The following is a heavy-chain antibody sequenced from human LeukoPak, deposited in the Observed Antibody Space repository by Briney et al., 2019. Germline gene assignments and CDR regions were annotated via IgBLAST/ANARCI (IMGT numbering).Heavy chain of an antibody. D-gene: IGHD2-15*01. V-gene: IGHV3-23*01. J-gene: IGHJ4*02. Sequence: GGSLRLSCAASGFTFSSYPVYWVRQAPGKGLEWVSALSDSGGDTYYADSVKGRFTISRDNAKNTLYLQMNSLRAEETAVYYCAKGDCSSGSCYFDYWGQGTQVTVSS. CDR1: GFTFSSYP. CDR2: LSDSGGDT. CDR3: AKGDCSSGSCYFDY.